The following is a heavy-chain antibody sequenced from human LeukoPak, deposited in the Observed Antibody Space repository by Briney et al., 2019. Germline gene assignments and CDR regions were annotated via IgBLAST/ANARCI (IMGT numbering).Heavy chain of an antibody. V-gene: IGHV4-4*07. J-gene: IGHJ5*02. Sequence: GSLRLSCAASGFIFSSYSMNWIRQPPGKGLEWIGRIYTSGSTNYNPSLKSRVTMSVDASKNQFSLKLSSVTAADTAVYYCTREGIAAAGNTFDPWGQGTLVTVSS. CDR3: TREGIAAAGNTFDP. CDR2: IYTSGST. CDR1: GFIFSSYS. D-gene: IGHD6-13*01.